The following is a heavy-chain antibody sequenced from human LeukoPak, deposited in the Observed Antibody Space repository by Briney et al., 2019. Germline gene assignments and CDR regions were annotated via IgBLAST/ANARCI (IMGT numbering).Heavy chain of an antibody. Sequence: GGPLRLSCAASGFTVSSTDMSGVPQAPGKGLDWGAIIYTGGTTHHADSVKGRFTISRDISKNTLYLQMNSLRAEDTAVYYCAGHQRDSSAYYYMDYWGQGTLVTVSS. CDR3: AGHQRDSSAYYYMDY. J-gene: IGHJ4*02. V-gene: IGHV3-53*01. CDR2: IYTGGTT. D-gene: IGHD3-22*01. CDR1: GFTVSSTD.